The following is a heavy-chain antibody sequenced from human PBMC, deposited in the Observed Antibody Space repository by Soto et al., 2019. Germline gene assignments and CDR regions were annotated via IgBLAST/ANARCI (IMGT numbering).Heavy chain of an antibody. V-gene: IGHV4-30-4*01. D-gene: IGHD5-18*01. CDR3: ARATAMVKN. CDR2: ISDSGST. J-gene: IGHJ4*02. CDR1: GGSISSGGYY. Sequence: PSETLSLTCTVSGGSISSGGYYWSWIRQPPGKGLEWIGYISDSGSTYYNPSPKSRLTISVDTSKNQFSLKLSSVTAADTAVYYCARATAMVKNWGQGTLVTVSS.